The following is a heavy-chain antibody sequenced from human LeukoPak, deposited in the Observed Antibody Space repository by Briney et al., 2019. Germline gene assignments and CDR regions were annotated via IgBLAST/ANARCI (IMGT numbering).Heavy chain of an antibody. CDR1: GYTFTSYD. CDR2: MNPNSGNT. CDR3: ASSVLLRYFDWLLSDAFDI. V-gene: IGHV1-8*02. D-gene: IGHD3-9*01. Sequence: ASVKVSCKASGYTFTSYDINWVRQATGQGLEWMGWMNPNSGNTGYAQKFQGRVTMTRNTSISTAYMELSSLRSEDTAVYYCASSVLLRYFDWLLSDAFDIWGQGTMVTVSS. J-gene: IGHJ3*02.